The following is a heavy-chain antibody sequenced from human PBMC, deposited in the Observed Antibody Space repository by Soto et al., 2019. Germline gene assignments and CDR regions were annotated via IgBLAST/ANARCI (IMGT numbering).Heavy chain of an antibody. D-gene: IGHD1-26*01. Sequence: GGSLRLSCAASGFTFDYYWMHWVRQTPGKGLVWVSRIHSDGTSTTYADSVKGRFTISRDNAKNTLSLQMNSLRAEDTAVYYCARGDRGAFDLWGQGTVVTVSS. CDR1: GFTFDYYW. CDR3: ARGDRGAFDL. CDR2: IHSDGTST. V-gene: IGHV3-74*01. J-gene: IGHJ3*01.